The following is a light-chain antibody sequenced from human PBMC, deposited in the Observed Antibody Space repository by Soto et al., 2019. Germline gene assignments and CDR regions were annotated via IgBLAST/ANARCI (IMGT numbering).Light chain of an antibody. CDR1: QIVSSSY. Sequence: EIVLTQSPGTLSLSPGERATLSCRASQIVSSSYLAWYQQKPGQAPRLLIYGASSRATGIPDRFSGSGSGTDFTLTISRLEPEDFAVYYCQQYGSSPQTFGQGTKVDI. CDR3: QQYGSSPQT. V-gene: IGKV3-20*01. CDR2: GAS. J-gene: IGKJ1*01.